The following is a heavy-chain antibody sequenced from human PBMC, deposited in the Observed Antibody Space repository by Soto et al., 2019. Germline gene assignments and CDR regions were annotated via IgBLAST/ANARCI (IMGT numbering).Heavy chain of an antibody. Sequence: ASVKVSCKASGDTFTGDYMHWVRQAPGQGLEWMGWINPNNGDTNYTQKYQGWVTITKDTSNSTAYKELSKLRTEDTAVFYCVLGGRASFDYWGQGTLVTVSS. CDR2: INPNNGDT. CDR1: GDTFTGDY. CDR3: VLGGRASFDY. J-gene: IGHJ4*02. D-gene: IGHD3-16*01. V-gene: IGHV1-2*04.